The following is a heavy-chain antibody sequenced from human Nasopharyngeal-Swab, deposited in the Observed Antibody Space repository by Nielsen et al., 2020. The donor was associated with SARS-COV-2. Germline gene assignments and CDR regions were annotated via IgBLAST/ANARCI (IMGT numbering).Heavy chain of an antibody. D-gene: IGHD6-6*01. CDR2: IKEDGSEK. CDR3: ARDKKYSSSSFFYYYYMDV. CDR1: GFTFSSYW. V-gene: IGHV3-7*01. J-gene: IGHJ6*03. Sequence: GGSLRLSCAVSGFTFSSYWMTWVRQAPGKGLEWVANIKEDGSEKYYVGSVNGRFTISRDNSKNSLFLQMNSLRAEDTAVYYCARDKKYSSSSFFYYYYMDVWGKGTTVTVSS.